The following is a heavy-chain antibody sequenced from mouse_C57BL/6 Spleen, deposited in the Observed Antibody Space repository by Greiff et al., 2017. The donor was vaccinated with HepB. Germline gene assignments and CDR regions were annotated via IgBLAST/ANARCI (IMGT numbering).Heavy chain of an antibody. V-gene: IGHV1-64*01. CDR2: IHPNSGST. CDR3: ARRDYGSSYLDWYFDV. J-gene: IGHJ1*03. D-gene: IGHD1-1*01. CDR1: GYTFTSYW. Sequence: VQLQQPGAELVKPGASVKLSCKASGYTFTSYWMHWVKQRPGQGLEWIGMIHPNSGSTNYNEKFKSKATLTVDKSSSTAYMQLSSLTSEDSAVYYCARRDYGSSYLDWYFDVWGTGTTVTVSS.